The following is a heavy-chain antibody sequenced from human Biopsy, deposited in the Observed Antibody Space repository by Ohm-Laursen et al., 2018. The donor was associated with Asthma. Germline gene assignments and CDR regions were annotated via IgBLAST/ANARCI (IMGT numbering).Heavy chain of an antibody. CDR2: IKHDGSEK. D-gene: IGHD1-26*01. V-gene: IGHV3-7*01. CDR3: AKELFPGWELRRGPDS. J-gene: IGHJ4*02. CDR1: GFTFGDYW. Sequence: SLRLSCAAFGFTFGDYWMSWVRQVPGKGLEWVANIKHDGSEKNHVDSLKGRFTISRDNAKNSLYLQMNSLRAEDTAVYYCAKELFPGWELRRGPDSWGQGTLVTVSS.